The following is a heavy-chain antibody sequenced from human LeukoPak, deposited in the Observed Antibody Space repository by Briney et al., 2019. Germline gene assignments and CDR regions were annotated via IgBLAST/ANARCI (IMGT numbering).Heavy chain of an antibody. CDR2: IYSSGST. CDR1: GGSISSGDYY. J-gene: IGHJ4*02. CDR3: ARVGPGVWFDC. D-gene: IGHD3-16*01. Sequence: SETLSLTCTVSGGSISSGDYYWSWIRQPPGKGLEWIGNIYSSGSTYYTPSLKRRVTISVDTSTNQFSLTLSSATAADTAVYYCARVGPGVWFDCWGQGTLVTVSS. V-gene: IGHV4-30-4*01.